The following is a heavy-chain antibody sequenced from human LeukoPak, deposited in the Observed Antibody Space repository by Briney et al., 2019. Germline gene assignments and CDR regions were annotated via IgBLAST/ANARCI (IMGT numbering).Heavy chain of an antibody. D-gene: IGHD1-26*01. V-gene: IGHV3-15*01. CDR2: IKSKTDGGAT. CDR1: GFTFSNAW. Sequence: GGSLRLSCAASGFTFSNAWMSWVRQAPGKGLEWVGRIKSKTDGGATDYAAPVKGRFTISRDDSKNTLYLQMNSLKTEDTAVYYCTTDSPSIVGATRVDYWGQGTLVTVSS. CDR3: TTDSPSIVGATRVDY. J-gene: IGHJ4*02.